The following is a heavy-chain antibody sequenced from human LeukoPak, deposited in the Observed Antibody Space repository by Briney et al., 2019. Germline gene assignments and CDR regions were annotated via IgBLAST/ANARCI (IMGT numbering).Heavy chain of an antibody. CDR1: GFTFSSYA. Sequence: GGSLRLSCSASGFTFSSYAMHWVRQAPGKGLEYVSTISSNGGSTYYADSVKGRFTISRDNSKSTLYLQMSSLRAEDTAVFYCVAADYFYAMDVWGQGTTVTVSS. J-gene: IGHJ6*02. CDR3: VAADYFYAMDV. CDR2: ISSNGGST. V-gene: IGHV3-64D*06.